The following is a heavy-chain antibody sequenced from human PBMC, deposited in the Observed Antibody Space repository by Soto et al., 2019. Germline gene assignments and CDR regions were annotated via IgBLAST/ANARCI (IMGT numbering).Heavy chain of an antibody. J-gene: IGHJ5*02. CDR2: ISDYNGNT. Sequence: GGPVKVSCKASGYTFTSYGISWVRQAPGQGLEWMGWISDYNGNTNYAQKHKGKVTMTTDTSTSTAYIELRSLRSDVTAVYYFATSRTAYYDILTGYYTEWFDPWGQGTLVTVSS. CDR3: ATSRTAYYDILTGYYTEWFDP. V-gene: IGHV1-18*01. D-gene: IGHD3-9*01. CDR1: GYTFTSYG.